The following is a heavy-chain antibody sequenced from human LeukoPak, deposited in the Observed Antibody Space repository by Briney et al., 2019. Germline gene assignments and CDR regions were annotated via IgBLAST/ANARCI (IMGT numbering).Heavy chain of an antibody. D-gene: IGHD2-15*01. V-gene: IGHV4-34*01. Sequence: SETLSLTCAIYGGSFSGFYWSWIREPPGKGLEWIGEINHSGSTNYNPSLKSRVTISVDTSENQFSLKLSSVTAADTAVYYCARPGRYCSGGSCYVEGGGFDPWGQGTLVTVSS. CDR2: INHSGST. CDR1: GGSFSGFY. CDR3: ARPGRYCSGGSCYVEGGGFDP. J-gene: IGHJ5*02.